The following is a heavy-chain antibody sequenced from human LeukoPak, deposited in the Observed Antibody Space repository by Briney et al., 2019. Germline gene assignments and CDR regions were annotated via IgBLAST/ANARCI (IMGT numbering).Heavy chain of an antibody. CDR3: TNPYYGRDAFDI. D-gene: IGHD4-17*01. CDR1: GFAFSGYS. Sequence: GGSLRLSCAASGFAFSGYSMHWVRQAPGKGLEWLAVIWYDGSKEYYADSVRGRFTISRDDSKNTLYLQINSLRAEDTAVYYCTNPYYGRDAFDIWGQGTMVTVSS. V-gene: IGHV3-33*06. J-gene: IGHJ3*02. CDR2: IWYDGSKE.